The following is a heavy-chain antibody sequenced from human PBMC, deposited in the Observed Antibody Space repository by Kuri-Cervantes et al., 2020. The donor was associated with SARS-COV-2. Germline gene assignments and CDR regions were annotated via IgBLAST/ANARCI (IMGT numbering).Heavy chain of an antibody. CDR1: GFSFSSYG. CDR3: AKDIWSSSSGPLDY. J-gene: IGHJ4*02. D-gene: IGHD6-6*01. CDR2: VRYDGKTK. Sequence: GGSLRLSCVASGFSFSSYGMHWVRQTPGKGLEWVAFVRYDGKTKDYADSVKGRITISRDNSKNSLYLQMNSLRTEDTALYYCAKDIWSSSSGPLDYWGQGTLVTVSS. V-gene: IGHV3-30*02.